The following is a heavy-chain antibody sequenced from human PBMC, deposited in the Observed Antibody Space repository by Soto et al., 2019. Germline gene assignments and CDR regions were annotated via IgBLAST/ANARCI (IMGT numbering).Heavy chain of an antibody. Sequence: ASVKVSCKVSGYTLTELSMHWVRQAPGKGLEWMGGFDPEDGETIYAQKFQGRVTMTEDTSTDTAYMELSSLRSEDTAVYYCATTVVASYYDFWSGYDYWGQGTLVTVSS. CDR1: GYTLTELS. V-gene: IGHV1-24*01. D-gene: IGHD3-3*01. J-gene: IGHJ4*02. CDR3: ATTVVASYYDFWSGYDY. CDR2: FDPEDGET.